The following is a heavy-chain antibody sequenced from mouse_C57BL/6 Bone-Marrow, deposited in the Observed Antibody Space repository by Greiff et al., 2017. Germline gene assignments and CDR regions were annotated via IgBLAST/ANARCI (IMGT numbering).Heavy chain of an antibody. D-gene: IGHD2-10*01. CDR1: GYTFTSYW. CDR2: IYPGSGST. CDR3: ARPYYGNYWYFDV. Sequence: VQLQQSGAELVKPGASVKMSCKASGYTFTSYWITWVKQRPGQGLEWIGDIYPGSGSTNYNEKFKSKATLTVDTSSSTAYLQLSSLTSEASAVYYCARPYYGNYWYFDVWGTGTTVTVSS. J-gene: IGHJ1*03. V-gene: IGHV1-55*01.